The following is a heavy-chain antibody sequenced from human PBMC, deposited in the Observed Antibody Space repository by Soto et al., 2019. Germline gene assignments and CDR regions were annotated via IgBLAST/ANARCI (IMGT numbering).Heavy chain of an antibody. V-gene: IGHV4-59*08. J-gene: IGHJ4*02. CDR3: ARHAAATWYYFDY. CDR1: GGSISSYY. D-gene: IGHD2-15*01. CDR2: IYYSGST. Sequence: SETLSLTCTVPGGSISSYYWSWIRQPPGKGLEWIGYIYYSGSTNYNPSLKSRVTISVDTSKNQFSLKLSSVTAADTAVYYCARHAAATWYYFDYWGQGTLVTVSS.